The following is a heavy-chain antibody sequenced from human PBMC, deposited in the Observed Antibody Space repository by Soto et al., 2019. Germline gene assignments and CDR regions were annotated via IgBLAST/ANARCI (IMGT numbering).Heavy chain of an antibody. J-gene: IGHJ6*02. V-gene: IGHV1-18*04. CDR2: ISAYNGNT. CDR1: GYTFTSYG. Sequence: ASVKVSCKASGYTFTSYGISWVRQAPGQGLEWMGWISAYNGNTDYAQKLQGRVTMTTDTSTSPAYMELRSLRSDDTAVYYHARHSPRIQLWSPYYYYGMDVWGQGTTVTVSS. CDR3: ARHSPRIQLWSPYYYYGMDV. D-gene: IGHD5-18*01.